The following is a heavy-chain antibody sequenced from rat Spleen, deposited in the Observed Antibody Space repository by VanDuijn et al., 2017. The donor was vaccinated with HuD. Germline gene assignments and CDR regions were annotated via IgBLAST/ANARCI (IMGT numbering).Heavy chain of an antibody. CDR2: SSYDGGTT. Sequence: EAQLVESGGGLVQPGRSMKLSCAASGFTFSNYYMAWVRQAPKKGLEWVAISSYDGGTTHYRDSVKGRFTISRDNAENTVYLQMNSLRSEDTATYYCAKDLSSYIYVMDAWGQGASVTVSS. CDR3: AKDLSSYIYVMDA. J-gene: IGHJ4*01. CDR1: GFTFSNYY. D-gene: IGHD1-2*01. V-gene: IGHV5-22*01.